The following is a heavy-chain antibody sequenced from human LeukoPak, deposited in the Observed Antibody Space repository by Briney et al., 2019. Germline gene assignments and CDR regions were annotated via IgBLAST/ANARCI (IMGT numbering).Heavy chain of an antibody. CDR3: AKFDDSSGYYRY. CDR2: ISGSGGST. Sequence: PGGSLRLSCAASGFTFSSYAMSWVRQAPGKGLEWVSAISGSGGSTYYADSVKGRFTISRDNSKNTLYRQMNSLRAEDTAVYYCAKFDDSSGYYRYWGQGTLVTVSS. V-gene: IGHV3-23*01. CDR1: GFTFSSYA. J-gene: IGHJ4*02. D-gene: IGHD3-22*01.